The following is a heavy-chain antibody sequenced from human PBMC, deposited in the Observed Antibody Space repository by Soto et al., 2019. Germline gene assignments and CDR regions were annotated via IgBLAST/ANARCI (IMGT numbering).Heavy chain of an antibody. Sequence: GGSLRLSCAASGFTVSSNYMSWVRQAPGKGLEWVSVIYSGVSTYYADSVKGRLTISRDNSKNTLYLQMNSLRAEDTAVYYCAREGDRGRSSSGEYYFDDWGQGTLVTVSS. J-gene: IGHJ4*02. CDR2: IYSGVST. CDR3: AREGDRGRSSSGEYYFDD. V-gene: IGHV3-53*01. D-gene: IGHD6-6*01. CDR1: GFTVSSNY.